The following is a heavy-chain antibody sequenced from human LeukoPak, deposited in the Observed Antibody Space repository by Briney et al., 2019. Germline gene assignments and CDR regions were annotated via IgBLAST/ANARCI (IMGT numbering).Heavy chain of an antibody. Sequence: GGSLRLSCAASGFTFSSYAMSWVRQAPGKGLEWVSAISGSGGSSYYADSVKGRFTISRDNSKNTLYLQMNSLRAEDTAVYYCAKDVVSTSCYYFDYWGQGTLVTVSS. J-gene: IGHJ4*02. D-gene: IGHD2-2*01. CDR2: ISGSGGSS. CDR3: AKDVVSTSCYYFDY. CDR1: GFTFSSYA. V-gene: IGHV3-23*01.